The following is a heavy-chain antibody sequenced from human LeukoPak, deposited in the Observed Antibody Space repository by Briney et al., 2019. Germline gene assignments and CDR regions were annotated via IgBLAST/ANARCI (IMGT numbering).Heavy chain of an antibody. CDR1: GGSISSSSYY. V-gene: IGHV4-39*07. Sequence: PSETLSLTCTVSGGSISSSSYYWGWIRQPPGKGLKWIGSIYYSGSTYYNPSLKSRVTISVDTSKNQFSLKLSSVTAADTAVYYCAQQGERYYGMDVWGQGTTVTVSS. CDR2: IYYSGST. CDR3: AQQGERYYGMDV. J-gene: IGHJ6*02. D-gene: IGHD3-16*01.